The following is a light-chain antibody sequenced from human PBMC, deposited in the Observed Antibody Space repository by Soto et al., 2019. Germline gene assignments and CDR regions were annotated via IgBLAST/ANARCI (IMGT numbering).Light chain of an antibody. Sequence: QSALTQPASVSGSPGQSITISCTGTSSDVGGYIYVSWYQQHPGKAPKLMIYDVSYRPSGVSNRFSGSKSGNTASLTISGLQAEDEADYYCCSSTSSNTYVFGTGTKLTVL. V-gene: IGLV2-14*01. CDR1: SSDVGGYIY. CDR2: DVS. J-gene: IGLJ1*01. CDR3: CSSTSSNTYV.